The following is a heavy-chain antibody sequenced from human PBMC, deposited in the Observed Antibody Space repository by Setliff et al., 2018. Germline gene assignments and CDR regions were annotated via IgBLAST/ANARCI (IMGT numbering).Heavy chain of an antibody. Sequence: GGSLRLSCAASGFDFSYYYMSWARQAPGKGLEWISKISGDGRTIYQADSVRGRFTISRDNADNSLYLQMNSLRADDTAVFYCVPGRGSWGQGALVTVSS. J-gene: IGHJ5*02. CDR3: VPGRGS. D-gene: IGHD6-25*01. CDR1: GFDFSYYY. CDR2: ISGDGRTI. V-gene: IGHV3-11*04.